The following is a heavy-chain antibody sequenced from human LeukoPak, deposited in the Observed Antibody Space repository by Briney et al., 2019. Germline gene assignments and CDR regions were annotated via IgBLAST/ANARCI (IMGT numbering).Heavy chain of an antibody. CDR1: GFTISSYA. J-gene: IGHJ4*02. CDR2: ISGSGGST. CDR3: AKSIAGTSLDYFDY. V-gene: IGHV3-23*01. Sequence: GGSLRLSCAASGFTISSYAMSWLRQAPGKGLEWVSAISGSGGSTYYADSVKGRFTISRDNSKNTLYLQMNSLRAEDTAVYYCAKSIAGTSLDYFDYWGQGTLVTVSS. D-gene: IGHD1-1*01.